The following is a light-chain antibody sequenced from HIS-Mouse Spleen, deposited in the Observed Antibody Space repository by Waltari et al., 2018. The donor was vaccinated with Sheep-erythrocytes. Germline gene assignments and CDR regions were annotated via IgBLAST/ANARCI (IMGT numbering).Light chain of an antibody. V-gene: IGLV3-1*01. CDR2: QDS. Sequence: SYELTQPPSVSVSPGQTASITCSGDKLGDKYAYWYPQKPGQSPVLVIYQDSKRPSGIPEGFSGSNSGNTATLTISGTQAMDEADYYCQAWDSSTAVFGGGTKLTVL. CDR1: KLGDKY. CDR3: QAWDSSTAV. J-gene: IGLJ2*01.